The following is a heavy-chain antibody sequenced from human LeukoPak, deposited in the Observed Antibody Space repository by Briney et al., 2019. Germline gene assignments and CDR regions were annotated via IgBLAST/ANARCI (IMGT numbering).Heavy chain of an antibody. Sequence: SVKVSCKASGGTFSSYAISWVRQAPGQGLEWMGGIIPIFGTANYAQKFQGRVTITADESTSTAYMELSSLRSEDTAVYYCARGNLDSSSSYYYYYMDVWGKGTTVTVSS. CDR3: ARGNLDSSSSYYYYYMDV. V-gene: IGHV1-69*13. CDR1: GGTFSSYA. D-gene: IGHD6-6*01. J-gene: IGHJ6*03. CDR2: IIPIFGTA.